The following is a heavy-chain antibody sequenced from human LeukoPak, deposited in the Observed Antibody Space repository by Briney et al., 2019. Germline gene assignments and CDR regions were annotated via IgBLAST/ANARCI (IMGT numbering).Heavy chain of an antibody. CDR3: ARHGMLYYYYYMDV. CDR1: GGSISSSSYY. CDR2: IYYSGST. J-gene: IGHJ6*03. V-gene: IGHV4-39*01. D-gene: IGHD2-8*01. Sequence: PSETLSLTCTVSGGSISSSSYYWGWIRQPPGKGLGWIGSIYYSGSTYYNPSLKSRVTISVDTSKNQFSLKLSSVTAADTAVYYCARHGMLYYYYYMDVWGKGTTVTVSS.